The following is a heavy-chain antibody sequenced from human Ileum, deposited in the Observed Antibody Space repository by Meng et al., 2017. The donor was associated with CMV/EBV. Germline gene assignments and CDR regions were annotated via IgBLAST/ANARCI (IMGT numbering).Heavy chain of an antibody. CDR3: ARVWSYPFWSGPADAFDI. V-gene: IGHV4-59*12. J-gene: IGHJ3*02. CDR2: IYYSGST. Sequence: SQTLSLTCTVSGGLIKSYYWSWIRQSPGKGLEWIGSIYYSGSTYYNPSLKSRVTISVDTSKNQFSLKLSSVTAADTAVYYCARVWSYPFWSGPADAFDIWGQGTMVTVSS. CDR1: GGLIKSYY. D-gene: IGHD3-3*01.